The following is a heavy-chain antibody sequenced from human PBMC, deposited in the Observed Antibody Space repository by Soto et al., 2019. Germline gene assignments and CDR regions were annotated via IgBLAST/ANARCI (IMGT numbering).Heavy chain of an antibody. CDR2: INIGGDT. CDR3: VRGEMRSSSGHTWFNT. Sequence: PGGSLRLSCAASGFTVRSYEMHWVRQGTGKGLAWVSRINIGGDTFYSGSVKGRFTVSREDARNSAYLQMDSLRVGDTAVYYCVRGEMRSSSGHTWFNTWGQGVLVTVSS. D-gene: IGHD6-6*01. J-gene: IGHJ5*02. V-gene: IGHV3-13*01. CDR1: GFTVRSYE.